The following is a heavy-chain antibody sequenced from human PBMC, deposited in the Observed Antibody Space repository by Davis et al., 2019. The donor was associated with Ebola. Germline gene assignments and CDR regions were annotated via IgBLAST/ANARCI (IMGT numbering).Heavy chain of an antibody. V-gene: IGHV3-48*01. J-gene: IGHJ4*02. D-gene: IGHD6-19*01. CDR3: TTWLVNHFDH. CDR1: GFTFSSNS. Sequence: GESLKISCAASGFTFSSNSMKWVRQAPGKGLEWLSYISSSSNTIYYADSVKGRFTISRDNAKNSLYLQMNTLRAEDTAVYYCTTWLVNHFDHWGQGTLVTVSS. CDR2: ISSSSNTI.